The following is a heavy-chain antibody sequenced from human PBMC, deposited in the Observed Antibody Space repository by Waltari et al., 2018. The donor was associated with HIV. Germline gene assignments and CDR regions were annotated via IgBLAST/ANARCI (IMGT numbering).Heavy chain of an antibody. J-gene: IGHJ4*02. CDR2: IIPMSNTP. CDR1: GGAFSSSI. D-gene: IGHD3-16*01. Sequence: QVQLVQSGAEGKKPGASVKVSCQASGGAFSSSIINWVRKAPGQGLEWLGRIIPMSNTPNNAQKFQGRVTITADKSTSTAYMELTSLRSDDTAVYYCASARETMGVDFDSWGLGTLVTVSS. V-gene: IGHV1-69*08. CDR3: ASARETMGVDFDS.